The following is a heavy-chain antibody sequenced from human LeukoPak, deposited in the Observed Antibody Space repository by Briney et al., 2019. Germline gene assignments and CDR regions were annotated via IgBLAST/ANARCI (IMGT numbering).Heavy chain of an antibody. J-gene: IGHJ4*02. Sequence: SETLSLTCAVAGYSISSGYYWGWIRQPPGKGLEWIGSIYHSGSTYYNPSLESRVTISVDTSKNQFSLKLSSVTAADTAVYYCARKPYGSGSYYNTYYFDYWGQGTLVTVSS. CDR2: IYHSGST. D-gene: IGHD3-10*01. CDR3: ARKPYGSGSYYNTYYFDY. V-gene: IGHV4-38-2*01. CDR1: GYSISSGYY.